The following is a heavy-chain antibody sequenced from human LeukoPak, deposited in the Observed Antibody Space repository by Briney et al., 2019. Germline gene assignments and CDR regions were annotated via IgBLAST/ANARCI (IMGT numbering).Heavy chain of an antibody. V-gene: IGHV3-21*05. D-gene: IGHD3-10*01. J-gene: IGHJ5*02. Sequence: PGGSLRLSCAASGFTFSSYSMNWVRQAPGKGLEWVSYISSSSSYIYYADSVKGRFTISRDDAKNTVDLQMNSLRGEDTAVYYCVRGRGSYGWFDPWGQGTLVTVSS. CDR1: GFTFSSYS. CDR2: ISSSSSYI. CDR3: VRGRGSYGWFDP.